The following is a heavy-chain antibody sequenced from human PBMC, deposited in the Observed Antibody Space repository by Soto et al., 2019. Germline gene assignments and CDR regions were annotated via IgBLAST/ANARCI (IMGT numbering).Heavy chain of an antibody. Sequence: HPGGSLRLSCGASGFTFYTYWMNWVRQAPGKGLEWVAVISYGGSNEYYADSVKGRFTISRDNSKNTLYLQMNSLRAEDTAVYYCAKDDYGMDVWGQGTTVTVSS. CDR3: AKDDYGMDV. CDR2: ISYGGSNE. J-gene: IGHJ6*02. V-gene: IGHV3-30*18. CDR1: GFTFYTYW.